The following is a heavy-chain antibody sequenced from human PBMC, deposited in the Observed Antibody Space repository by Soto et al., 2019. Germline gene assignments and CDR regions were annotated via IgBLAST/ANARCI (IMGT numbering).Heavy chain of an antibody. J-gene: IGHJ4*02. Sequence: SETLSLTCTVSGGSISSSSYYWGWIRQPPGKGLKWIGSIYYSGSTYYNPSLKGRVTISVDTSKNQFSLKLSSVTAADTAVYYCARGVPVDFWSGYYNPFDYWGQGTLVTVSS. CDR2: IYYSGST. D-gene: IGHD3-3*01. CDR1: GGSISSSSYY. CDR3: ARGVPVDFWSGYYNPFDY. V-gene: IGHV4-39*01.